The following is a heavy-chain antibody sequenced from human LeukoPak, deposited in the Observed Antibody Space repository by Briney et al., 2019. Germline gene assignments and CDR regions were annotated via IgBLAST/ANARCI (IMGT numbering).Heavy chain of an antibody. CDR3: VVGVYYYDSSGYYQFDY. CDR1: GGTFSSYA. J-gene: IGHJ4*02. V-gene: IGHV1-69*06. D-gene: IGHD3-22*01. CDR2: IIPIFGTA. Sequence: ASVKVSCKASGGTFSSYAISWVRQAPGQGLEWMGGIIPIFGTANYAQKFQGRVTITADKSTSTAYMELSSLRSEDTAVYYCVVGVYYYDSSGYYQFDYWGQGTLVTVSS.